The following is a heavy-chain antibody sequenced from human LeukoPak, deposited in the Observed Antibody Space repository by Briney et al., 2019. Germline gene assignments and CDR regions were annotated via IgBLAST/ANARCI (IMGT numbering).Heavy chain of an antibody. V-gene: IGHV3-30-3*01. CDR2: ISYDGSNK. J-gene: IGHJ4*02. D-gene: IGHD6-19*01. CDR3: ARDLGKQWLVRGYYFDY. CDR1: GFTFSSYA. Sequence: PGRSLRLSCAASGFTFSSYAMHWVRQAPGKGLEWVAVISYDGSNKYYADSVEGRFTISRDNSKNTLYLQMNSLRAEDTAVYYCARDLGKQWLVRGYYFDYWGQGTLVTVSS.